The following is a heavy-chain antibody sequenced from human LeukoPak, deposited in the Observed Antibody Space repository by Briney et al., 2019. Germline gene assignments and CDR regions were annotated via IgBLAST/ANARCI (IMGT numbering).Heavy chain of an antibody. CDR2: FYTSGIA. V-gene: IGHV4-4*07. CDR1: GGSISSPY. Sequence: SETLSLTCTASGGSISSPYRTWIRQPAGKGLEWIGSFYTSGIANYNPSLNSRVTMSVDTSKNQFSLKVTSVTAADTAIYYCAGDYGVWFGEHYYYNGMDVWGQGISVTVSS. CDR3: AGDYGVWFGEHYYYNGMDV. J-gene: IGHJ6*02. D-gene: IGHD3-10*01.